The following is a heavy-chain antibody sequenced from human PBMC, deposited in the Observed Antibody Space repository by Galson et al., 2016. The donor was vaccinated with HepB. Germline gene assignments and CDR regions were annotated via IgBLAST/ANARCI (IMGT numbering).Heavy chain of an antibody. J-gene: IGHJ4*02. V-gene: IGHV3-53*01. CDR3: AGGLYSSGWPKGDF. CDR2: IYTGGST. D-gene: IGHD6-19*01. Sequence: SLRLSCAASGFTVSNTYMSWVRQAPGKGLEWVSVIYTGGSTYYADSVKGRFTISRDSSKNTVYLQMNSLRVEDTAVYYCAGGLYSSGWPKGDFWGQGSLVTVSS. CDR1: GFTVSNTY.